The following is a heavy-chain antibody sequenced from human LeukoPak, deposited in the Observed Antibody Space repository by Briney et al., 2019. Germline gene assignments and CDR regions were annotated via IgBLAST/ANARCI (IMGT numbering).Heavy chain of an antibody. Sequence: GGSLRLSSAASGFTFSSYSMNWVPQAPGTVLECVSSISSSSSYIYYAGSVKGRFTVSRDNAKNSLYLLMNSLRAEDTAVYYCASDRRPSDTAMDAFDIWGQGTMVTASS. CDR2: ISSSSSYI. D-gene: IGHD5-18*01. J-gene: IGHJ3*02. V-gene: IGHV3-21*01. CDR3: ASDRRPSDTAMDAFDI. CDR1: GFTFSSYS.